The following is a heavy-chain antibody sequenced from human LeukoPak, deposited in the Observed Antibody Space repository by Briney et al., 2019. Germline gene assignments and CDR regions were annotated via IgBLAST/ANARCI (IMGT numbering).Heavy chain of an antibody. J-gene: IGHJ6*02. CDR2: ISPGDSDT. CDR1: GNTVSNLW. D-gene: IGHD3-22*01. V-gene: IGHV5-51*01. CDR3: ARLKDSSGYYYLPYGMDV. Sequence: GESLKISCEASGNTVSNLWIAWVRQKPGTGLEYLGMISPGDSDTRYNSAFQGQVTISAGTSINSAFLQWSSLKASDTAIYYCARLKDSSGYYYLPYGMDVWGQGTTVTVSS.